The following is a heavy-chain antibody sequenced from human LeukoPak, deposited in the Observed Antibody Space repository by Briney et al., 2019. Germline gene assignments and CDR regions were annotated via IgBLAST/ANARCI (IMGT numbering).Heavy chain of an antibody. D-gene: IGHD3-9*01. CDR2: INHSGST. CDR1: GGSFSGYY. J-gene: IGHJ4*02. V-gene: IGHV4-34*01. CDR3: ARGGPLQNYDILTGYYLHYFDY. Sequence: SETLSLTCAVYGGSFSGYYWSWIRQPPGKGLEWIGEINHSGSTNYNPSLKSRVTISVDTSKNQFSLKLSSVTAADTAVYYCARGGPLQNYDILTGYYLHYFDYWGQGTLVTVSS.